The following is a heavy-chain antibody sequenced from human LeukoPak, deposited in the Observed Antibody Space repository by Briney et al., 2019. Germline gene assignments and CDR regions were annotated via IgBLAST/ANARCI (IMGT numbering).Heavy chain of an antibody. D-gene: IGHD4-17*01. CDR1: GYSFTSYW. CDR2: IYPGDSDT. CDR3: ARGMTTVTAYYYGMDV. V-gene: IGHV5-51*01. Sequence: GESLKISCKGSGYSFTSYWIGWGRQMPGKGLEWRGIIYPGDSDTRYSPSFQGQVTIAADKSISTAYLQWSSLKAPAPAMYYCARGMTTVTAYYYGMDVWGQGTTVTVSS. J-gene: IGHJ6*02.